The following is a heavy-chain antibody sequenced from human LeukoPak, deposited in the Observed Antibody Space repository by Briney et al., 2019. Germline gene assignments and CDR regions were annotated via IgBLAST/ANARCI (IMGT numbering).Heavy chain of an antibody. CDR3: ARVFSESSGWIPFGY. J-gene: IGHJ4*02. V-gene: IGHV3-30-3*01. CDR2: ISYDGSNK. Sequence: PGGSLRLSCAASGFTFSSYAMHWVRQAPGKGLEWVAVISYDGSNKYYADSVKGRFTISRDNSKNTLYLQMNSLRAEDTAVYYCARVFSESSGWIPFGYWGQGTLVTVSS. CDR1: GFTFSSYA. D-gene: IGHD6-19*01.